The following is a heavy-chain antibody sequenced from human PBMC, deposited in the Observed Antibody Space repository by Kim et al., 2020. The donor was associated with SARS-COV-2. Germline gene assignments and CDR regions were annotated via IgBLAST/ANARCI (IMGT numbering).Heavy chain of an antibody. CDR2: ISWNSGSI. D-gene: IGHD3-10*01. CDR3: AKGPRGYGMDV. CDR1: GFTFDDYA. J-gene: IGHJ6*02. V-gene: IGHV3-9*01. Sequence: GGSLRLSCAASGFTFDDYAMHWVRQAPGKGLEWVSGISWNSGSIGYADSVKGRFTISRDNAKNSLYLQMNSLRAEDTALYYCAKGPRGYGMDVWGQGTT.